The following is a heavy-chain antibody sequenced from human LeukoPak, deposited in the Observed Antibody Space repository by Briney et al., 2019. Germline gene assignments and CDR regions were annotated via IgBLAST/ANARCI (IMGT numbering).Heavy chain of an antibody. CDR1: GYTFTSYG. J-gene: IGHJ3*02. CDR3: ARGVAVAGPLDAFDI. V-gene: IGHV1-2*02. CDR2: INPNSGGT. D-gene: IGHD6-19*01. Sequence: ASVKVSCKASGYTFTSYGITWVRQAPGQGLEWMGWINPNSGGTNYAQKFQGRVTMTRDTSISTAYMELSRLRSDDTAVYYCARGVAVAGPLDAFDIWGQGTMVTVSS.